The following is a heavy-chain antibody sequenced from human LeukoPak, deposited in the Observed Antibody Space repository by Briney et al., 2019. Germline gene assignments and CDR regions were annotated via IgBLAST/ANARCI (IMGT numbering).Heavy chain of an antibody. J-gene: IGHJ5*02. CDR3: ARDKVIASAGTPNWFDP. V-gene: IGHV1-18*01. Sequence: ASVKVSCKASGYTFTTYGISWVRQAPGQGLEWMGWISAYDGNTNYAQKFQGRVTMTTDTSTSTAYMELRSLRTDDAAVYYCARDKVIASAGTPNWFDPWGQGTLVTVSS. D-gene: IGHD6-13*01. CDR2: ISAYDGNT. CDR1: GYTFTTYG.